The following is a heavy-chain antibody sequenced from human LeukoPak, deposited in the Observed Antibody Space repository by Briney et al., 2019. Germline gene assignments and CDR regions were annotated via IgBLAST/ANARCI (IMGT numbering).Heavy chain of an antibody. CDR2: MHPTGDST. Sequence: GASVKVPCKASGYTFTKYYMNWVRQAPGQGLEWMGIMHPTGDSTNYAQKFQGRVTLTRDTSTGTFYMELSSLTSEDTAVYYCARHDFDLPMIYTFFVFWGQGTLVTVSS. V-gene: IGHV1-46*01. J-gene: IGHJ4*02. D-gene: IGHD3-3*01. CDR3: ARHDFDLPMIYTFFVF. CDR1: GYTFTKYY.